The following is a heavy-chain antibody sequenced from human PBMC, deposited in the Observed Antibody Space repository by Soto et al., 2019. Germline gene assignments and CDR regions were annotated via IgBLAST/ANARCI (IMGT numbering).Heavy chain of an antibody. Sequence: SETLSLTCTVSGGSISSGGYYWSWIRQHPGKGLEWIGYIYYSGSTYYNPSLKSRVTISVDTSKNQFSLKLSSVTAADTAVYYCARRTYSSTSPFDYSGQGTLVTVSS. D-gene: IGHD2-2*01. CDR1: GGSISSGGYY. CDR3: ARRTYSSTSPFDY. CDR2: IYYSGST. J-gene: IGHJ4*02. V-gene: IGHV4-31*03.